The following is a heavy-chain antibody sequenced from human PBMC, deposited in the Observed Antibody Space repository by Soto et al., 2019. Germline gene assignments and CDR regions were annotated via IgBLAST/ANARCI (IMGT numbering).Heavy chain of an antibody. CDR3: ARGQSYFYSSSGKYPFDS. CDR1: RYTFASYW. J-gene: IGHJ4*02. Sequence: EVQLVQSGAEMKKPGESLKISCTATRYTFASYWIGWVRQMPGKGLEWIGIIHPGESYTRYSPAFRGQVTMFADKSLKTAYLQWSSLKASDTATYYCARGQSYFYSSSGKYPFDSWGQGTLVTVSS. V-gene: IGHV5-51*01. CDR2: IHPGESYT. D-gene: IGHD3-22*01.